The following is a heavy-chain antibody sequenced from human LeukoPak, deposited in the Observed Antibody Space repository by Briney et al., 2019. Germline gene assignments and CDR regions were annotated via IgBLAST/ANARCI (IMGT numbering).Heavy chain of an antibody. CDR1: GFPFSSYW. CDR3: ASNVHGYSYAFFDY. CDR2: IKQDGSKK. Sequence: PGGSLRLSCVASGFPFSSYWMTWVRQAPGKGLEWVANIKQDGSKKSYVDSVKGRFTISRDNAKNSLYPQMNSLRAEDTAIYYCASNVHGYSYAFFDYWGQGTLVTVST. J-gene: IGHJ4*02. D-gene: IGHD5-18*01. V-gene: IGHV3-7*01.